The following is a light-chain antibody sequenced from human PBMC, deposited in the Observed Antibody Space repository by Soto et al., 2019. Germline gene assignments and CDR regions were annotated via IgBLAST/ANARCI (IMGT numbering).Light chain of an antibody. CDR2: GSS. CDR1: QSVSSN. Sequence: EIVMTQSPATLSVSPGERATLSCRASQSVSSNLAWYQQKPGQAPRLLIYGSSTRATGIPARFSGSGSGTEFTLTLSSLQSEDFAVSYCRQYNNWPFPSWTFGQGTKVEIK. J-gene: IGKJ1*01. CDR3: RQYNNWPFPSWT. V-gene: IGKV3-15*01.